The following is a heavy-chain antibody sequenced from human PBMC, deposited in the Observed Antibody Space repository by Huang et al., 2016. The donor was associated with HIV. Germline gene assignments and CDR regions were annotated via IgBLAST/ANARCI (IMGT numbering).Heavy chain of an antibody. CDR2: RFPDDSDT. J-gene: IGHJ4*02. V-gene: IGHV5-51*01. D-gene: IGHD6-6*01. CDR3: ARRFSSSSGYFDY. Sequence: VQLVQSGAEVKKPGESLKISCKGSGYSFSSYWIAWVRQMPVKGLEWMWIRFPDDSDTTYSPSFEGQVTISAGKSIGTAYLQWSSLKASDTAMYYCARRFSSSSGYFDYWGQGSLVTVSS. CDR1: GYSFSSYW.